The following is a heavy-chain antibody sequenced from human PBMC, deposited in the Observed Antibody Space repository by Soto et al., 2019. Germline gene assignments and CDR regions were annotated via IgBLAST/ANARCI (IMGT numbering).Heavy chain of an antibody. Sequence: QVQLVQSGAEVKKPGSSVKVSCKASGGTFSSYAISWVRQAPGQGLEWMGGIIPIFGTANYAQKFQGRVTITAYESTSTAYMELSSLRSEDTAVYYCARDLGIAAPAGNYYYYYGMDVWGQGTTVTVSS. CDR3: ARDLGIAAPAGNYYYYYGMDV. CDR1: GGTFSSYA. V-gene: IGHV1-69*01. D-gene: IGHD6-13*01. CDR2: IIPIFGTA. J-gene: IGHJ6*02.